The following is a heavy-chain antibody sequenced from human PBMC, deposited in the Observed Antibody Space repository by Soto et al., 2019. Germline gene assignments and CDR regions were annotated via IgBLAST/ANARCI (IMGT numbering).Heavy chain of an antibody. CDR2: MNPNSGNT. CDR3: AQRNSYYYYMDV. V-gene: IGHV1-8*01. J-gene: IGHJ6*03. CDR1: GYTFTSYD. Sequence: ASVKVSCKASGYTFTSYDINWVRQATGQGLEWMGWMNPNSGNTGYAQKFQGRVTMTRNTSISTAYMELSSLRSEDTAVSYCAQRNSYYYYMDVWGKGTTVTVSS. D-gene: IGHD6-25*01.